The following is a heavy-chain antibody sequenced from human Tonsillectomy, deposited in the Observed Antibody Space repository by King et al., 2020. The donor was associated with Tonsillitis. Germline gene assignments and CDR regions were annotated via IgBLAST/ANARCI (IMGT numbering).Heavy chain of an antibody. J-gene: IGHJ2*01. CDR2: IHNSGST. CDR3: ARNYGVYWYFDL. Sequence: QLQESGPGLAKPSETLSLTYTVSGGSISSYYWSWIRQPPGQGPEGIGFIHNSGSTNYNPSLKSRVTISADTSKNQISLKLSSVTGADTAVYYCARNYGVYWYFDLWGRGTLVTVSS. D-gene: IGHD4-17*01. V-gene: IGHV4-59*01. CDR1: GGSISSYY.